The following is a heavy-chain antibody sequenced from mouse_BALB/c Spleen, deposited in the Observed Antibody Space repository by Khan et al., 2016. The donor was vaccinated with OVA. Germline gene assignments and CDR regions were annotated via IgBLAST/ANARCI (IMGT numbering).Heavy chain of an antibody. Sequence: QVQLKQSGPSLVQPSQSLSITCTVSGFSLSNYGVHWVRQSPGKGLEWLGVIWRGGTTDYNTASMSRLTITKDNSKSQVFFKMNSLQADDTAIYYCARNDYSRYFDVWGAGTTVTVSS. D-gene: IGHD2-12*01. V-gene: IGHV2-5-1*01. CDR2: IWRGGTT. CDR3: ARNDYSRYFDV. J-gene: IGHJ1*01. CDR1: GFSLSNYG.